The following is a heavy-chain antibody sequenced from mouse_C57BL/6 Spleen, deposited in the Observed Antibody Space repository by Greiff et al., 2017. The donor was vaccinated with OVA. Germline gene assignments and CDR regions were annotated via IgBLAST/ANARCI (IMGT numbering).Heavy chain of an antibody. CDR3: TREGYGSSGYFDY. J-gene: IGHJ2*01. D-gene: IGHD1-1*01. V-gene: IGHV5-9-1*02. Sequence: EVKLMESGEGLVKPGGSLKLSCAASGFTFSSYAMSWVRQTPEKRLEWVAYISSGGDYIYYADTVKGRFTISRDNARNTLYLQMSSLKSEDTAMYYCTREGYGSSGYFDYWGQGTTLTVSS. CDR1: GFTFSSYA. CDR2: ISSGGDYI.